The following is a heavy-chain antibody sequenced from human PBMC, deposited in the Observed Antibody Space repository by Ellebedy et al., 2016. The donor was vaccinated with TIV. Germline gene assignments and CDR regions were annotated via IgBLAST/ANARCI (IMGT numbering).Heavy chain of an antibody. V-gene: IGHV3-74*01. CDR1: GFTFSSYW. Sequence: GESLKISCAASGFTFSSYWMHWVRQVPGKGLVWVSRINSDGSSTSYADSVKGRFTISRDNAKNTLYLQMNSLRAEDTAVYYCARLRDSSSWDGYYFDYWGQGTLVTVSS. J-gene: IGHJ4*02. CDR3: ARLRDSSSWDGYYFDY. D-gene: IGHD6-13*01. CDR2: INSDGSST.